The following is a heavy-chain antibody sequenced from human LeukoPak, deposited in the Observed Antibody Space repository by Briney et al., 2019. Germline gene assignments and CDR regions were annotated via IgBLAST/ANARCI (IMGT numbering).Heavy chain of an antibody. CDR1: GFTFSSYA. Sequence: GGSLRLSCAASGFTFSSYAMSWVRQAPGEGLEWVSSISSSSSSIHYADSVKGRFTISRDNAKNSLYLQMNSLRAEDTAVYYCARVGPTGYFDYWGQKTLVTVSS. V-gene: IGHV3-21*01. D-gene: IGHD4-17*01. J-gene: IGHJ4*02. CDR3: ARVGPTGYFDY. CDR2: ISSSSSSI.